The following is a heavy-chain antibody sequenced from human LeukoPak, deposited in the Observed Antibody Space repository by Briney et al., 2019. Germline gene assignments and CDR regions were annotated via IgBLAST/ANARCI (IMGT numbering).Heavy chain of an antibody. Sequence: GGSLRLSCAASGFTFSAFSMHWVRQAPGKGLEYVSSNHFHGGVTHYAISVKDRFTISRDNSKNILYLQMDSLRAEDMAVYYCATWGDSGTYDHYYMDGWGKGTTVTVSS. J-gene: IGHJ6*03. V-gene: IGHV3-64*01. D-gene: IGHD1-26*01. CDR2: NHFHGGVT. CDR3: ATWGDSGTYDHYYMDG. CDR1: GFTFSAFS.